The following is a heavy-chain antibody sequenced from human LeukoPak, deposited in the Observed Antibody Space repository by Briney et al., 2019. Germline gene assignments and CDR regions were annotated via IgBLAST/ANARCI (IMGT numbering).Heavy chain of an antibody. V-gene: IGHV3-11*01. J-gene: IGHJ4*02. D-gene: IGHD6-13*01. CDR2: ISRGGRTI. CDR1: GFTFSDYY. CDR3: AKGPPYSSSWYVKDH. Sequence: SGGSLRLSCAASGFTFSDYYMGWIRQAPGKGLEWVSYISRGGRTIFYADSVKGRFTISRDNAKNSLYLQMNSLRAEDTAVYYCAKGPPYSSSWYVKDHWGQGTLVTVSS.